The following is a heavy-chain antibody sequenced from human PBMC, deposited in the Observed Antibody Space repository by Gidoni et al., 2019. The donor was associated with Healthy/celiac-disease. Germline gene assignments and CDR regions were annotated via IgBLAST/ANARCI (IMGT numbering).Heavy chain of an antibody. CDR2: MNPNSGNT. CDR3: AREFGWLYYYYYGMDV. Sequence: QVQLVQSGAEVKKPGASVKVSCKASGYTFTRYDINWVRQATGQGLEWMGWMNPNSGNTGYAQKFQGRVTMTRNTSISTAYMELSSLRSEDTAVYYCAREFGWLYYYYYGMDVWGQGTTVTVSS. J-gene: IGHJ6*02. D-gene: IGHD2-15*01. CDR1: GYTFTRYD. V-gene: IGHV1-8*01.